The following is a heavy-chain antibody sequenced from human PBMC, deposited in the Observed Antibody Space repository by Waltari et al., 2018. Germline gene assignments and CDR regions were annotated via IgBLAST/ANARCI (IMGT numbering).Heavy chain of an antibody. J-gene: IGHJ4*02. Sequence: QVQLVQSGAEVKEPGSSVKVSCKASGGTFSSYAIRWVRQATGQGLEWMGGIIPIFGTANYAQKFQGRVTITADESTSTAYMELSSLRSEDTAVYYCARDRGELQGFDYWGQGTLVTVSS. CDR3: ARDRGELQGFDY. V-gene: IGHV1-69*12. CDR1: GGTFSSYA. D-gene: IGHD1-26*01. CDR2: IIPIFGTA.